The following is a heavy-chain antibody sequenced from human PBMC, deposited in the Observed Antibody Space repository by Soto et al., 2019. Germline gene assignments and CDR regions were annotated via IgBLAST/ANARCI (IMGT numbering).Heavy chain of an antibody. Sequence: SLRLSCAASGFTFSSYAMHWVRQAPGKGLEWVAVISYDGSNKYYADSVKGRFTISRDNSKNTLYLQMNSLRAEDTAVYYCATNMYYWGQGTLVTVSS. CDR2: ISYDGSNK. CDR3: ATNMYY. J-gene: IGHJ4*02. V-gene: IGHV3-30-3*01. D-gene: IGHD3-10*02. CDR1: GFTFSSYA.